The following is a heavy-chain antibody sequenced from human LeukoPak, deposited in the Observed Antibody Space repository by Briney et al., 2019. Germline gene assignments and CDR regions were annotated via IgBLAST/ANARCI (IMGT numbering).Heavy chain of an antibody. CDR2: ISGSGGST. J-gene: IGHJ5*02. D-gene: IGHD6-19*01. Sequence: PGGSLRLSCAVSGLTFSSSWMDWVRQAPGKGLEWVSAISGSGGSTYYADSVKGRFTISRDNSKNTLYLQMNSLRAEDTAVYYCAKAISSGSRCWFDPWGQGTLVTVSS. CDR3: AKAISSGSRCWFDP. CDR1: GLTFSSSW. V-gene: IGHV3-23*01.